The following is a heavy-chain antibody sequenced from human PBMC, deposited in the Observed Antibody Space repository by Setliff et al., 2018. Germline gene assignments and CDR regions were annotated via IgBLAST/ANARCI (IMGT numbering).Heavy chain of an antibody. D-gene: IGHD1-1*01. Sequence: SETLSLTCTVSGDSISSGGYHWSWIRKPAGKGLEWIGRIHPSGSTNYNPSLKSRVTISVDTSKNQFSLKVSSVTAADTAVYYCARTTGSTHNWLDPWGPGTLVTV. CDR3: ARTTGSTHNWLDP. CDR2: IHPSGST. V-gene: IGHV4-61*02. CDR1: GDSISSGGYH. J-gene: IGHJ5*02.